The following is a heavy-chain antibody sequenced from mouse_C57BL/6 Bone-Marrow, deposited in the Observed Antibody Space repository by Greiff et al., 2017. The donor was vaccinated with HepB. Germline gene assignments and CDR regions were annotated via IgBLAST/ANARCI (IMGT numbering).Heavy chain of an antibody. D-gene: IGHD4-1*02. J-gene: IGHJ3*01. Sequence: QVQLQQPGAELVKPGASVKLSCKASGYTFTSYWMHWVKQRPGQGLEWIGMIHPNSGSTNYNEKFKSKATLTVDKSSSTAYMQLSSLTSEDSAVYYCAINWDGGRPWFAYWGQGTLVTVSA. V-gene: IGHV1-64*01. CDR2: IHPNSGST. CDR3: AINWDGGRPWFAY. CDR1: GYTFTSYW.